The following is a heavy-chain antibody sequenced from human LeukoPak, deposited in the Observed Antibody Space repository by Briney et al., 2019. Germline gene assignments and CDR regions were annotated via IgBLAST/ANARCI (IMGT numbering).Heavy chain of an antibody. CDR2: IIPIFGTA. Sequence: SVKVSCKASGGTFSSYAISWVRQAPGQGLEWMGGIIPIFGTANYAQEFQGRVAITADESTSTAYMELSSLRSEDTAVYYCARDPVAPVVPAAKAFDIWGQGTMVTVSS. CDR3: ARDPVAPVVPAAKAFDI. D-gene: IGHD2-2*01. CDR1: GGTFSSYA. J-gene: IGHJ3*02. V-gene: IGHV1-69*13.